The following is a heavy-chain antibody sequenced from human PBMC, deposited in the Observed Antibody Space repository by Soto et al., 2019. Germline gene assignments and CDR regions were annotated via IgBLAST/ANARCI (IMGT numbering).Heavy chain of an antibody. J-gene: IGHJ6*02. D-gene: IGHD2-21*02. V-gene: IGHV1-18*01. CDR2: ISGYNGKT. Sequence: QVQLVQSGGEVKKPGASVKVSCKSSGYTFTSYGISLVRQAPGQGLEWMGWISGYNGKTKYAQKVKDRVTMTTDTATSKVYMELRSPTSDDAAVYYCAREGDVPYYYYRMDVWGQGTTVTVSS. CDR3: AREGDVPYYYYRMDV. CDR1: GYTFTSYG.